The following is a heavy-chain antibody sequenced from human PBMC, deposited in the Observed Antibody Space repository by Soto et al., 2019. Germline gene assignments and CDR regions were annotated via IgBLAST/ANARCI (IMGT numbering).Heavy chain of an antibody. CDR1: GYTFTSYG. J-gene: IGHJ4*02. CDR2: ISAYNGNT. D-gene: IGHD3-10*01. Sequence: QVQLVQSGAEVKKPGASVKVSCKASGYTFTSYGISWVRQAPGQGLEWMGWISAYNGNTNYAQKLQGSVTMTTDTTTSTAYMQLRSLRSDDTAVYSCAREVRLNACYGSGKPPPYYFDYWGQGSLVAVSS. CDR3: AREVRLNACYGSGKPPPYYFDY. V-gene: IGHV1-18*04.